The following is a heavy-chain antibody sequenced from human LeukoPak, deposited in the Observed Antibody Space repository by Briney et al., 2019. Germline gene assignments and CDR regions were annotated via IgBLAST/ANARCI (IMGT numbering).Heavy chain of an antibody. CDR2: IYSSGRT. Sequence: PGGSLKLSCAASGFTFSSNYMSWVRQAPGKGLEWVSVIYSSGRTYYADSVKGRFTISRDNSKNTVYLQMNSLRAEDTAVYYCARDSASGWYHAYWGQGTLVTVPS. D-gene: IGHD6-19*01. CDR1: GFTFSSNY. V-gene: IGHV3-53*01. J-gene: IGHJ4*02. CDR3: ARDSASGWYHAY.